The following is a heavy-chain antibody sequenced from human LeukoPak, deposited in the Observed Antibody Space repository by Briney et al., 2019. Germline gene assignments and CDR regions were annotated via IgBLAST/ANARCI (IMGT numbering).Heavy chain of an antibody. J-gene: IGHJ4*02. Sequence: PGGSLRLSCAASGFTFSSYGMSWARQAPGKGLEWVSAISSTGGNTYYADSVRGRFTISRDQSKNTVHLQMNSLRAEDTAVYYCSKEGSDDYYFDFWGQGTLVTVSS. CDR2: ISSTGGNT. V-gene: IGHV3-23*01. CDR1: GFTFSSYG. D-gene: IGHD1-26*01. CDR3: SKEGSDDYYFDF.